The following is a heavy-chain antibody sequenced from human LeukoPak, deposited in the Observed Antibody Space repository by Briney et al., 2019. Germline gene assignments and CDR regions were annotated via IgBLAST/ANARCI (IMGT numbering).Heavy chain of an antibody. D-gene: IGHD4-17*01. J-gene: IGHJ4*02. CDR2: INPNSGGT. CDR1: GYTFTGYY. CDR3: ARDAPPLPTVTTYYFDY. Sequence: ASVKVSCTASGYTFTGYYMHWVRQAPGQGLEWMGWINPNSGGTNYAQKFQGRVTMTRDTSISTAYMELSRLRSDDTAVYYCARDAPPLPTVTTYYFDYWGQGTLVTVSS. V-gene: IGHV1-2*02.